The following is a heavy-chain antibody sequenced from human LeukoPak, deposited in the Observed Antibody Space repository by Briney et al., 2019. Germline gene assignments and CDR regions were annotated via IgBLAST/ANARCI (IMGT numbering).Heavy chain of an antibody. Sequence: GASVKVSCKASGYTFTDYYFHWVRQAPGQGLEWMGWINLKSGATNFPQKFQGRLTLTRDTSVSTASMDLRSLKSDDTAVYFCARERADCSRTRCHTVDDYYSYLDVWGRGTTVTVSS. D-gene: IGHD2-2*02. V-gene: IGHV1-2*02. CDR3: ARERADCSRTRCHTVDDYYSYLDV. CDR1: GYTFTDYY. J-gene: IGHJ6*03. CDR2: INLKSGAT.